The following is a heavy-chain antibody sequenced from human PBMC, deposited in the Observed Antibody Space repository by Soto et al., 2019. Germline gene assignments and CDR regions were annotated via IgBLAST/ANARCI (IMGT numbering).Heavy chain of an antibody. D-gene: IGHD6-19*01. J-gene: IGHJ4*02. CDR2: IDNDGSSR. CDR1: GFTFSSNW. Sequence: PGGSLSLSCAASGFTFSSNWMHWVRQGPGKGRVWVSRIDNDGSSRDYADSVKGRFTISRDNAKNTLYLEMSGLRAEDTAVYYCATGSGWYSTDYWGQGTLVTVSS. V-gene: IGHV3-74*01. CDR3: ATGSGWYSTDY.